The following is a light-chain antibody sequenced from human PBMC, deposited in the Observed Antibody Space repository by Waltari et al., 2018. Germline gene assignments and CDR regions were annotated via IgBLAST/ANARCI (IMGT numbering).Light chain of an antibody. CDR1: SRDVGGYNY. CDR2: DVS. V-gene: IGLV2-11*01. Sequence: QSALTQPRSVSGSPGQSVTISCTGTSRDVGGYNYVSWYQQHPGKAPKLRIYDVSKRPSGVPDRFSGSKAGNTASLTSAGLQAEDEADYYCCSYAGSYTLVFGGGTKLTVL. J-gene: IGLJ3*02. CDR3: CSYAGSYTLV.